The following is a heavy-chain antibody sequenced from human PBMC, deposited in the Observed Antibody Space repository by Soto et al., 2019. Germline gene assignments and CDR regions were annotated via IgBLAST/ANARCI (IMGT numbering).Heavy chain of an antibody. CDR2: IYSGGRN. Sequence: SETLSLTCTVSGGSISSFYWSWIRQPAGKGLEWIGRIYSGGRNNYSPSLKSRVTMSVDTTKNQFSLRLSSVTAADTAMYYCARGSSRWDYWGQGTLVTVSS. CDR3: ARGSSRWDY. CDR1: GGSISSFY. V-gene: IGHV4-4*07. D-gene: IGHD6-13*01. J-gene: IGHJ4*02.